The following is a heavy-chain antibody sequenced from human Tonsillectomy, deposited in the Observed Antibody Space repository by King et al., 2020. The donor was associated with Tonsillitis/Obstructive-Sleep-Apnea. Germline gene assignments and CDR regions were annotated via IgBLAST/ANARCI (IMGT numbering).Heavy chain of an antibody. V-gene: IGHV1-46*01. CDR2: INPSGGST. CDR3: ARSLGLRGNWFDP. J-gene: IGHJ5*02. Sequence: VQLVESGAEVKKPGASAKVSCKASRYIFTSDYMHWVRQAPGQGLEWMGIINPSGGSTSYAQKFQGRVTMTRDTSTSTVYMELSSLRSEDTAVYYCARSLGLRGNWFDPWGQGTLVTVSS. CDR1: RYIFTSDY. D-gene: IGHD5/OR15-5a*01.